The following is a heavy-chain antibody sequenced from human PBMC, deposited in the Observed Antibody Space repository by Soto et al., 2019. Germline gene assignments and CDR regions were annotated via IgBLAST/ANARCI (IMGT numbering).Heavy chain of an antibody. CDR3: ARDVGSLWFAG. D-gene: IGHD3-10*01. CDR1: GGTISSYT. CDR2: IIPILGIA. J-gene: IGHJ3*01. V-gene: IGHV1-69*08. Sequence: QVQLVQSGAEVKKPGSSVKVSCKASGGTISSYTISWVRQAPGQGLEWMGRIIPILGIANYAQKFQGRVTITADKSTSTAYMELSSLRSEDTAVYYCARDVGSLWFAGWGQGTMVTVSS.